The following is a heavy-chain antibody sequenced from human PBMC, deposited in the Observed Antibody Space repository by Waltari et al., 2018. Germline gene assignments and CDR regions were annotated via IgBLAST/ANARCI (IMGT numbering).Heavy chain of an antibody. J-gene: IGHJ3*02. V-gene: IGHV1-2*02. CDR3: ARGGPSGTRAFDI. CDR2: SNPNSGGT. Sequence: QVQLVQSGAEVKKPGASVKVSCKASGYTFTGYYMHWVRQATGQGLEWKGWSNPNSGGTNYAQKVQGRVTMTRDTSISTAYMELSRLRSDDTAVYYCARGGPSGTRAFDIWGQGTMVTVSS. D-gene: IGHD1-26*01. CDR1: GYTFTGYY.